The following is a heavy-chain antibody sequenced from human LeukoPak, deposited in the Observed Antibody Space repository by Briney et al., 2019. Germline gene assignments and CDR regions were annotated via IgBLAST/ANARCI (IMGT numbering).Heavy chain of an antibody. Sequence: GGSLRLSCAASGFTFSGYWVTWIRQTPGKGLEWVSYISNSGDHINYAESVRGRFTISRDNTKNSLYLQMDSLRAEDTAVYYCARCQYNSSPDFWGQETLVTVSS. CDR1: GFTFSGYW. CDR3: ARCQYNSSPDF. D-gene: IGHD6-13*01. J-gene: IGHJ4*02. V-gene: IGHV3-11*03. CDR2: ISNSGDHI.